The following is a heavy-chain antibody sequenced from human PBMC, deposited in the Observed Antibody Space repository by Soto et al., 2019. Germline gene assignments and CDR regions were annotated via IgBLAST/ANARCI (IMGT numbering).Heavy chain of an antibody. CDR1: GGSVSSGRYY. V-gene: IGHV4-61*01. J-gene: IGHJ5*02. CDR2: IYYSGST. D-gene: IGHD3-22*01. Sequence: QVQLQESGPGLVKPSETLSLTCTVSGGSVSSGRYYWSWIRQPPGKGLEWIGYIYYSGSTNYNPALKSRVTISVDTSKNQFSLKLSSVTAADTAVYYCARGVYYYDSSGTPSNWFDPWGQGTLVTVSS. CDR3: ARGVYYYDSSGTPSNWFDP.